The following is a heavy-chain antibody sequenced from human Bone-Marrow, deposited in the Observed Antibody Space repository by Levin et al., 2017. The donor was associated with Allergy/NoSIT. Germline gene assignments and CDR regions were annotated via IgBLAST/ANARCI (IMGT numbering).Heavy chain of an antibody. Sequence: GGSLRLSCKASGYHFSNFWIGWVRQMPGQGLEWMGLIYPADSSTTYSPSFQGHVTMSVDRPMTTAYLQWNSLKASDTAIYYCSRHSAPGPPTFDRYYYYNGMDVWGQGTTVTVSS. D-gene: IGHD3-3*02. J-gene: IGHJ6*02. CDR1: GYHFSNFW. CDR2: IYPADSST. CDR3: SRHSAPGPPTFDRYYYYNGMDV. V-gene: IGHV5-51*01.